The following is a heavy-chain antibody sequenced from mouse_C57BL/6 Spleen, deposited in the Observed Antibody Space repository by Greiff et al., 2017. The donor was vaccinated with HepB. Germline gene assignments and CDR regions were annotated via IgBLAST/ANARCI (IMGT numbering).Heavy chain of an antibody. V-gene: IGHV5-12*01. D-gene: IGHD6-1*01. Sequence: EVMLVESGGGLVQPGGSLKLSCAASGFTFSDYYMYWVRQTPEKRLEWVAYISNGGGSTYYPDTVKGRFTISRDNAKNTLYLQMSRLKSEDTAMYYCARPNRVYWYFDVWGTGTTVTVSS. CDR1: GFTFSDYY. J-gene: IGHJ1*03. CDR3: ARPNRVYWYFDV. CDR2: ISNGGGST.